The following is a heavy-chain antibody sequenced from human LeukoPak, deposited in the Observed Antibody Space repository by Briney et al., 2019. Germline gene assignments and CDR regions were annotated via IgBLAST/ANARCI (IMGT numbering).Heavy chain of an antibody. Sequence: GASVKVSCKASGYTFTSYYMHWVRLAPGQGLEWMGIINPSGGSTSYAQKFQGRVTMTRDMSTSTVYMELSSLRSEDTAVYYCARDRPAAAGTEVAFDIWGQGTMVTVSS. D-gene: IGHD6-13*01. CDR2: INPSGGST. CDR1: GYTFTSYY. J-gene: IGHJ3*02. V-gene: IGHV1-46*01. CDR3: ARDRPAAAGTEVAFDI.